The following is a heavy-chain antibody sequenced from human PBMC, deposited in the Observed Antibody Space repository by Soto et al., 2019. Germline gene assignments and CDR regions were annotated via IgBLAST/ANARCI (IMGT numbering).Heavy chain of an antibody. CDR3: TRGPPRVQWFDP. CDR1: GGAVSSGTYY. Sequence: SETLSLTCTVSGGAVSSGTYYWSWIRQPPGKGLEWIGHIYFTGSTNYNPSLKSRVTMSLDTSRNQFSLKLSSVTAADTAVYYWTRGPPRVQWFDPWGLGTLVPVSS. V-gene: IGHV4-61*01. J-gene: IGHJ5*02. CDR2: IYFTGST.